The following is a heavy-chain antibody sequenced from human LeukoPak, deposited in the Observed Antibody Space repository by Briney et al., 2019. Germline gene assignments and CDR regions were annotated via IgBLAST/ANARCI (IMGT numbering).Heavy chain of an antibody. CDR2: IYTSGST. Sequence: SETLSLTCTVSGGSISSGSYYWSWIRQPAGKGLEWIGRIYTSGSTNYNPSLKSRVTISVDTSKNQFSLKLSSVTAADTAVYYCAREVVFGNWFDPWGQGTLVTVSS. V-gene: IGHV4-61*02. D-gene: IGHD3-3*01. CDR1: GGSISSGSYY. CDR3: AREVVFGNWFDP. J-gene: IGHJ5*02.